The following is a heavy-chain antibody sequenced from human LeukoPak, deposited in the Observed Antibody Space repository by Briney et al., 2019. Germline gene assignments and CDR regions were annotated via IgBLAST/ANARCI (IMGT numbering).Heavy chain of an antibody. D-gene: IGHD2-2*01. J-gene: IGHJ5*02. CDR3: ASTNCSRSSCFGANWFDP. CDR1: GASTSSGDYY. Sequence: SETLSLTRTVSGASTSSGDYYWSWIRQPPGKGLEWIGSIYYSGSTFHYNPSLRSRVAISIDTSKNQFSLSLSSVTAADTAVYYCASTNCSRSSCFGANWFDPWGQGTLVTVSS. CDR2: IYYSGST. V-gene: IGHV4-30-4*08.